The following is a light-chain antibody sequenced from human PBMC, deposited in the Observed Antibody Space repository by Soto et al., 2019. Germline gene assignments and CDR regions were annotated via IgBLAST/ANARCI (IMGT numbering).Light chain of an antibody. CDR2: EDN. CDR3: RSYDSNRSFV. J-gene: IGLJ1*01. V-gene: IGLV2-8*01. Sequence: QSALTQPPSASGSPGQSVAISCTGTTSDIGGYNYVSWYQQHPGKAPKLMIYEDNKRPSGVPDRFSGSKSGNTASLTVSGLQAEDEADYYCRSYDSNRSFVFGRGTKVTVL. CDR1: TSDIGGYNY.